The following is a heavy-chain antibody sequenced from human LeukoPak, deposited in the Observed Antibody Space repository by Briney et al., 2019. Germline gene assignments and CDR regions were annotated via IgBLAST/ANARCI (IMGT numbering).Heavy chain of an antibody. Sequence: PGGSLRLSCAASGFTFSSYWMSWVRQAPGKGLEWVANIKQDGSGKYYVGSVKGRFIISRDNAKNSLYLQSNSLRAEDTAVYYCAREYCSSTSCLPYYYDSSGFSWFDPWGQGSLVTVSS. CDR3: AREYCSSTSCLPYYYDSSGFSWFDP. J-gene: IGHJ5*02. V-gene: IGHV3-7*01. D-gene: IGHD2-2*01. CDR2: IKQDGSGK. CDR1: GFTFSSYW.